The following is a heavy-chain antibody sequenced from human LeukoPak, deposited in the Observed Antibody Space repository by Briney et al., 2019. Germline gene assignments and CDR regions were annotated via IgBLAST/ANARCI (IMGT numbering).Heavy chain of an antibody. V-gene: IGHV4-61*02. CDR2: IYTSGST. CDR1: GGSISSGSYY. CDR3: ARLGTKYYYYYMDV. Sequence: SETLSLTCTASGGSISSGSYYWSWIRQPAGKGLEWIGRIYTSGSTNYNPSLKSRVTISVDTSKNQFSLKLSSVTAADTAVYYCARLGTKYYYYYMDVWGKGTTVTVSS. J-gene: IGHJ6*03. D-gene: IGHD2-8*01.